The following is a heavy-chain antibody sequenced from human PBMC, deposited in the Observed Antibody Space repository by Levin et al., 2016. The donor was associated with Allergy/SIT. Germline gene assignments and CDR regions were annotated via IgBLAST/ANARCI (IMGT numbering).Heavy chain of an antibody. Sequence: GESLKISCAASGFTFSSYSMNWVRQAPGKGLEWVSYISSSSSTIYYADSVKGRFTISRDNSKNTLYLQMNSLRAEDTAVYYCARDRIAVAGGLIDYWGQGTLVTVSS. J-gene: IGHJ4*02. CDR1: GFTFSSYS. CDR2: ISSSSSTI. CDR3: ARDRIAVAGGLIDY. D-gene: IGHD6-19*01. V-gene: IGHV3-48*01.